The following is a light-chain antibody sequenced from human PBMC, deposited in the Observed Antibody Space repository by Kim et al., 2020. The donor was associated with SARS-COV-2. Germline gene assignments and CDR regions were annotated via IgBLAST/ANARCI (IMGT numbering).Light chain of an antibody. J-gene: IGKJ2*01. CDR3: QQSYSTPYT. V-gene: IGKV1-39*01. CDR1: QSISSY. Sequence: SAAVGDRVTITCRTSQSISSYLNWYQQKPGKAPKLLIYAAASLQSGVTSRFSGSESGTDFTLTISSLQPEDFATYYCQQSYSTPYTFGQGTKLDIK. CDR2: AAA.